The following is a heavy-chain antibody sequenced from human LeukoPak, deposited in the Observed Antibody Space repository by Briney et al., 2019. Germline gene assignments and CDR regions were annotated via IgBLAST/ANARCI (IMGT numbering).Heavy chain of an antibody. J-gene: IGHJ6*03. D-gene: IGHD3-3*02. V-gene: IGHV1-46*01. Sequence: ASVKVSCKASGYTFTSYYMHWVRQAPGQGLEWMGIINPSGGSTSYAQKFQGRVTITTDESTSTAFMDLSSLRSEDTAVYYCARGKLGYYYYHMDAWGKGTTVTVSS. CDR1: GYTFTSYY. CDR3: ARGKLGYYYYHMDA. CDR2: INPSGGST.